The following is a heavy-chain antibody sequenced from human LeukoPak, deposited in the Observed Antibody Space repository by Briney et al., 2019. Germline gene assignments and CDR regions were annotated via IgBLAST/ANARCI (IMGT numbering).Heavy chain of an antibody. V-gene: IGHV1-18*01. Sequence: ASVKVPCKASGYTFTSYGISWVRQAPGQGLEWMGWISAYNGNTNYAQKLQGRVTMTTDTSTSTAYMELRSLRSDDTAVYYCARDRPTTVTYDYWGQGTLVTVSS. D-gene: IGHD4-17*01. CDR3: ARDRPTTVTYDY. J-gene: IGHJ4*02. CDR1: GYTFTSYG. CDR2: ISAYNGNT.